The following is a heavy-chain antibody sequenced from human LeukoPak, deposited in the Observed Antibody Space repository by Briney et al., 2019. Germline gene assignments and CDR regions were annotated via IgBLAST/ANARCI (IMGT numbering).Heavy chain of an antibody. CDR1: GFTFSSYA. Sequence: GGSLTLSCAASGFTFSSYAMHWVRQAPGKGLEYVSAINNYGGLTYYADSVKGRFTISRDNSKNTLYLQMNSLRAEDTAVYYCAGGPYGSGSYLDYWGQGTLVTVSS. D-gene: IGHD3-10*01. CDR2: INNYGGLT. CDR3: AGGPYGSGSYLDY. J-gene: IGHJ4*02. V-gene: IGHV3-64*02.